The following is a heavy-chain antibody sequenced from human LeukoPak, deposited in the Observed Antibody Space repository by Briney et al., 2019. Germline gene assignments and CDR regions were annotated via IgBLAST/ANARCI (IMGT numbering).Heavy chain of an antibody. CDR1: GFTLSNYA. J-gene: IGHJ4*02. Sequence: PGGSLRLSCAASGFTLSNYAMSWVRQGPGKGLEWVSAISGSSGSTYSAGSVKGRFTISRDNSKNTLLLQMNSLRAEDTAIYYCAKGRPKYYYDSSGEADYWGQGTLVTVSS. D-gene: IGHD3-22*01. CDR2: ISGSSGST. V-gene: IGHV3-23*01. CDR3: AKGRPKYYYDSSGEADY.